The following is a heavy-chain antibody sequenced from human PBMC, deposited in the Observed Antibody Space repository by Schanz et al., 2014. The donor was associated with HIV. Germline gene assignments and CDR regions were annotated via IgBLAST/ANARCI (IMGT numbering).Heavy chain of an antibody. V-gene: IGHV1-69*01. Sequence: QVQLVQSGAEVKKPGSSVRVSCKASGGTFISYAVSWVRQAPGQGLEWMGGTIHIFGTTNYAPKFQGRVTINVDESTSTAYMELSSLRSEDTAVYYCARDSPVAAGTLDYWGQGTLVTVS. CDR2: TIHIFGTT. CDR3: ARDSPVAAGTLDY. J-gene: IGHJ4*02. D-gene: IGHD6-13*01. CDR1: GGTFISYA.